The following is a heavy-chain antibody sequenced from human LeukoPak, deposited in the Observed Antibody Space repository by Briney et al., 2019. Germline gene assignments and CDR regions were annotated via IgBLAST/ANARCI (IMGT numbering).Heavy chain of an antibody. CDR2: VYHSGYT. D-gene: IGHD3-3*02. J-gene: IGHJ5*02. V-gene: IGHV4-38-2*02. CDR1: GYSISSGDY. Sequence: PSETLSLTCTVSGYSISSGDYWGWIRQPPGKGLEWIGSVYHSGYTYYNPSLKSRVTISADTSKNQFSLNLSSVTAADTAVYYCARGWSILRGGDWFDPWGQGTLVTVSS. CDR3: ARGWSILRGGDWFDP.